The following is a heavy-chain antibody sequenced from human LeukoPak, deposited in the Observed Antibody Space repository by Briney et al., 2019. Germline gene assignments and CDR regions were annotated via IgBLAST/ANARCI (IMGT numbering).Heavy chain of an antibody. J-gene: IGHJ4*02. V-gene: IGHV3-23*01. CDR2: ISDNGDIT. CDR3: ARDTDSGSYVFASDY. Sequence: GGSLRLSCAASGFTFSSYTMAWVRQAPGKGLEWVSVISDNGDITYYADSVRGRFTIFRDNSKNTLYLQMNSLRAEDTAVYYCARDTDSGSYVFASDYWGQGTLVTVSS. CDR1: GFTFSSYT. D-gene: IGHD1-26*01.